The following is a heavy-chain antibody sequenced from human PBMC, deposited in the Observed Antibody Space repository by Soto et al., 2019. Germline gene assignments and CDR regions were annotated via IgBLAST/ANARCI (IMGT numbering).Heavy chain of an antibody. CDR2: INPNSGGT. D-gene: IGHD3-10*01. CDR3: ARELLWFGELTYYYYGMDV. J-gene: IGHJ6*02. CDR1: GYTFTGYY. Sequence: QVQLVQSGAEVKKPGASVKVSCKASGYTFTGYYMHWVRQAPGQGLEWMGWINPNSGGTNYAQKFQGWVTMTRDTAISTAYRELSRLRSDDTAVYYCARELLWFGELTYYYYGMDVWGQGTTVTVSS. V-gene: IGHV1-2*04.